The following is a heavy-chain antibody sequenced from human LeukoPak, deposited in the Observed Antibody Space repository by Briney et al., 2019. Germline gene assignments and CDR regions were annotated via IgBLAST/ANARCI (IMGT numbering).Heavy chain of an antibody. Sequence: ASVKVSCKASGYTFTRYYMHWVRQAPGQGLEWMGWINPNSGGTNYAQKFQGRVTMTRDTSISTGYMELSRLRSDDTAVYYCARVTSAYCSSTSCYSVGYWGQGTLVTVSS. CDR3: ARVTSAYCSSTSCYSVGY. CDR2: INPNSGGT. J-gene: IGHJ4*02. D-gene: IGHD2-2*02. V-gene: IGHV1-2*02. CDR1: GYTFTRYY.